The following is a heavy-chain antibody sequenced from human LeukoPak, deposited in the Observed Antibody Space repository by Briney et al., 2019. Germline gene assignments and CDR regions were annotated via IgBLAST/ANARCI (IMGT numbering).Heavy chain of an antibody. CDR3: ARVVGEMTYYFDY. V-gene: IGHV4-59*12. D-gene: IGHD3-16*01. Sequence: TTSETLSLTCTVSGGSISSYYWSWIRQPPGKGLEWIGYIYYSGSTNYNPSLKSRVTISVDTSKNQFSLKLSSVTAADTAVYYCARVVGEMTYYFDYWGQGTLVTVSS. CDR2: IYYSGST. J-gene: IGHJ4*02. CDR1: GGSISSYY.